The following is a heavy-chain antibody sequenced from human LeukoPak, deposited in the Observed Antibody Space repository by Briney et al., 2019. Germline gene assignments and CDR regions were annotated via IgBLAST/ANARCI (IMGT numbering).Heavy chain of an antibody. CDR1: GYSISTDYH. CDR3: ARDRSYYTFDY. J-gene: IGHJ4*02. Sequence: SETLSFTCAVSGYSISTDYHWGWIRQPPGKGLEWIGSMHHSGSTYYNPSLKSRVTISVDTSKNQVSLKLNPVTAADTAVYYCARDRSYYTFDYWGQGTLVTVSA. CDR2: MHHSGST. D-gene: IGHD3-10*01. V-gene: IGHV4-38-2*02.